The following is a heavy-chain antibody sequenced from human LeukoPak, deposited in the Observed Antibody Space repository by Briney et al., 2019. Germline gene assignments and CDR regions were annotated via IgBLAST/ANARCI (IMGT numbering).Heavy chain of an antibody. CDR2: ISGSGGST. Sequence: PGGSLRLSCAASGFTFSSYAMSWVRQAPGKGLEWVSAISGSGGSTYYADSVKGRFTISRDNSKNTLYLQMNSLRAEDTAVYYCAKDHYDILTGYYQGLYYWGLGTLLTVSP. V-gene: IGHV3-23*01. CDR1: GFTFSSYA. CDR3: AKDHYDILTGYYQGLYY. J-gene: IGHJ4*02. D-gene: IGHD3-9*01.